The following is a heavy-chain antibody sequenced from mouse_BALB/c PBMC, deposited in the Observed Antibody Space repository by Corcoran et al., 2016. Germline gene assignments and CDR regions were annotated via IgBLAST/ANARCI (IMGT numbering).Heavy chain of an antibody. D-gene: IGHD1-1*01. Sequence: QIQLVQSGPELKKPGETVKISCQASGYTFTNYGMNWVKQAPGKGLKWMGWINTYTGEPTYADDFKGRFAFSLETSASTAYLQINNLKNEDMATYFCARFTTVVATRYFDVWGAGTTVTVSS. V-gene: IGHV9-1*02. CDR2: INTYTGEP. CDR3: ARFTTVVATRYFDV. J-gene: IGHJ1*01. CDR1: GYTFTNYG.